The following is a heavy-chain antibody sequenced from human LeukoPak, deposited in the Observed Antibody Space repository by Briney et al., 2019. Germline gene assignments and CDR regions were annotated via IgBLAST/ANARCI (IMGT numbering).Heavy chain of an antibody. V-gene: IGHV3-30-3*01. Sequence: PGGSLRLSCAASGFTFSSYAMHWVRQAPGKGLEWVAVISYDGSNKYYADSVKGRFTISRDNSKNTLYLQMNSLRAEDTAVYYCARDLYPSLPRIAAIPQHWGQGTLVTVSS. CDR2: ISYDGSNK. CDR1: GFTFSSYA. D-gene: IGHD6-6*01. J-gene: IGHJ1*01. CDR3: ARDLYPSLPRIAAIPQH.